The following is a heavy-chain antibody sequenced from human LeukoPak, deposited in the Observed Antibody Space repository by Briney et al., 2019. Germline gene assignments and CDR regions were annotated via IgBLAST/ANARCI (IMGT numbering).Heavy chain of an antibody. J-gene: IGHJ4*02. CDR2: ISYDGSNK. CDR1: GFTFSSYA. CDR3: ARGKSLLTGYYSHPDY. D-gene: IGHD3-9*01. Sequence: GGSLRLSCAASGFTFSSYAMRWVRQAPGKGLEWVTVISYDGSNKYYADSVKGRFTISRDNSKNTLFLQMNSLRAEDTAVYYCARGKSLLTGYYSHPDYWGQGTLVTVSS. V-gene: IGHV3-30-3*01.